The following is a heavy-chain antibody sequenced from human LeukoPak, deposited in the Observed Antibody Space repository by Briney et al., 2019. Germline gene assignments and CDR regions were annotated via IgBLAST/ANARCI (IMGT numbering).Heavy chain of an antibody. V-gene: IGHV1-2*02. Sequence: GASVKVSFKSAGYTFTCYYMHWVRQAPGQGLDWMGFINPNSGGTNYAQKVQGRGTMTSDRAISTAYMELSRLRSDDTAVYYCASGPIVVVRAAINYYGMDVWGQGTTVTVSS. CDR2: INPNSGGT. CDR1: GYTFTCYY. D-gene: IGHD2-2*01. CDR3: ASGPIVVVRAAINYYGMDV. J-gene: IGHJ6*02.